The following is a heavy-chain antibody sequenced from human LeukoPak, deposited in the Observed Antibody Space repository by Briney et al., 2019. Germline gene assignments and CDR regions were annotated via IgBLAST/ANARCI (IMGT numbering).Heavy chain of an antibody. CDR1: GYTFTSYD. D-gene: IGHD5-24*01. Sequence: ASVKVSCKASGYTFTSYDINWVRQATGQGLEWMGWMNPNSGNTGYAQKFQGRVTITRNTSISTAYMELSSLRSEDTAVYYCARAGWLQYYYFDYWGQGTLVTVSS. CDR3: ARAGWLQYYYFDY. V-gene: IGHV1-8*03. CDR2: MNPNSGNT. J-gene: IGHJ4*02.